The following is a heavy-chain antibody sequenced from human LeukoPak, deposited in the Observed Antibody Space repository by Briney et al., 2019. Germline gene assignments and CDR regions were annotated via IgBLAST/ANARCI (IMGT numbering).Heavy chain of an antibody. CDR3: AKAIAAEYYFDY. D-gene: IGHD6-13*01. Sequence: GGSLRLSCAASGFTFSSYAMSWVRQAPGKGLEWVSGISWNSGSIGYADSVKGRFTISRDNAKNSLYLQMNSLRAEDTALYYCAKAIAAEYYFDYWGQGTLVTVSS. V-gene: IGHV3-9*01. J-gene: IGHJ4*02. CDR2: ISWNSGSI. CDR1: GFTFSSYA.